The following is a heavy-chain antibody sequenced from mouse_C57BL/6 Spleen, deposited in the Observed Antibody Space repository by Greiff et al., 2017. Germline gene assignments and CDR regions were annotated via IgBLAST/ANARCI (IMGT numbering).Heavy chain of an antibody. Sequence: QVQLKQPGAELVMPGASVKLSCKASGYTFTSYWMHWVKQRPGQGLEWIGEIDPSDSYTNYNKKFKGKSTLTVDKSSSTAYMQLSSLTSEDSAVYYCARAYYGSSYDYFDYWGRGTTLTVAS. V-gene: IGHV1-69*01. D-gene: IGHD1-1*01. CDR3: ARAYYGSSYDYFDY. J-gene: IGHJ2*01. CDR2: IDPSDSYT. CDR1: GYTFTSYW.